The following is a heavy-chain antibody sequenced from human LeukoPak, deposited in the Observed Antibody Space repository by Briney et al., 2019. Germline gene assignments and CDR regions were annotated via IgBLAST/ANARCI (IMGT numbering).Heavy chain of an antibody. CDR1: GFTFGDYA. J-gene: IGHJ3*01. V-gene: IGHV3-49*04. CDR2: IRSKAYGGTT. D-gene: IGHD2/OR15-2a*01. CDR3: TTDDYYSNTPFDLDSFDF. Sequence: GGSLRLSCTASGFTFGDYAMSWVRQAPGKGLEWVGFIRSKAYGGTTEYAASVKGRFTISRDDSKSIAYLQMNSLKTEDTAVYYCTTDDYYSNTPFDLDSFDFWGQGTMVTVSS.